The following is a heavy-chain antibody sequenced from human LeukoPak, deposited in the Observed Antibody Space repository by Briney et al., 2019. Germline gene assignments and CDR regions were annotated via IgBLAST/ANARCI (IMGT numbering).Heavy chain of an antibody. CDR2: INTNTGNP. CDR3: ARVMDDILTGWYNWFDP. J-gene: IGHJ5*02. V-gene: IGHV7-4-1*02. CDR1: GYTFTSYA. Sequence: GASVKVSCKASGYTFTSYAMNWVRQAPGQGLEWMGWINTNTGNPTYAQGFTGRFVFSLDTSVSTAYLQISSLKAEDTAVYYCARVMDDILTGWYNWFDPWGQGTLVTVSS. D-gene: IGHD3-9*01.